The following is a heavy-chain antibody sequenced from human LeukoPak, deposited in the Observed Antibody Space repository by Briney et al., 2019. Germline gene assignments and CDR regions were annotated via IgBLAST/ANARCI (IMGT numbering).Heavy chain of an antibody. V-gene: IGHV3-30*02. CDR3: AKDRTMIVVPLEN. D-gene: IGHD3-22*01. CDR2: IRYDGSNK. CDR1: GFTFTNYA. Sequence: PGGSLRLSCAASGFTFTNYAMTWVRQAPGKGLEWVAFIRYDGSNKYYADSVKGRFTISRDNSKNTLYLQMNSLRAEDTAVYYCAKDRTMIVVPLENWGQGTLVTVSS. J-gene: IGHJ4*02.